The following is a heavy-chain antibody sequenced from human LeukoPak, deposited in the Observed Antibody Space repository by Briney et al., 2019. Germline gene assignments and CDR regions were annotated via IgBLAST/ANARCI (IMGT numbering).Heavy chain of an antibody. V-gene: IGHV3-21*01. CDR1: GFTFVTYS. D-gene: IGHD6-25*01. CDR2: IDSTSTYI. CDR3: VAAAGYYFDY. Sequence: GGSLRLSCAASGFTFVTYSMNWVRQAPGKGLEWVSSIDSTSTYIFYADSLKGRVTISRDNAKNSLILHMNSLRAEDTAVYYCVAAAGYYFDYWGQGTLVTVSS. J-gene: IGHJ4*02.